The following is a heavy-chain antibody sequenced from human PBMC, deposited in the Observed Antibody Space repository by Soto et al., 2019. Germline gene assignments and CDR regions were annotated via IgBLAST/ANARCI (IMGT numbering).Heavy chain of an antibody. V-gene: IGHV4-34*01. D-gene: IGHD3-22*01. J-gene: IGHJ2*01. CDR3: ARGYFLFYCYGDHRDLHSFPTRRSSDL. Sequence: QRKGLEWTVEINHSGSTNYNPSLKSRVTISEDTSKNQFSLKLNSVTAADTAVYYCARGYFLFYCYGDHRDLHSFPTRRSSDL. CDR2: INHSGST.